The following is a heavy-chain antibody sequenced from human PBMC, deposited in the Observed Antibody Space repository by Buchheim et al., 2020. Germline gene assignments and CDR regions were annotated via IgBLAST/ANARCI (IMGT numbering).Heavy chain of an antibody. D-gene: IGHD6-6*01. Sequence: QVQLVESGGGVVQPGRSLRLSCAASGFTFSSYGMHWVRQAPGKGLEWVAVIWYDGSNKYYADSVKGRFTISRDNSKHTLYLQMNSLGAEDTAVYYCARDGGVSSSSPIFYYYYGMDVWGQGTT. V-gene: IGHV3-33*01. J-gene: IGHJ6*02. CDR3: ARDGGVSSSSPIFYYYYGMDV. CDR2: IWYDGSNK. CDR1: GFTFSSYG.